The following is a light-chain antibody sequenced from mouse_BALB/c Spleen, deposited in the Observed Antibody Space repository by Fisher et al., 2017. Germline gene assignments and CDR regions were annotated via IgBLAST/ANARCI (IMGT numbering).Light chain of an antibody. CDR2: DTS. Sequence: IVLTQTTAIMSASPGEKVTMTCSASSSVSYMYWYQQKPGSSPRLLIYDTSNLASGVPVRFSGSGSGTSYSLTISRMEAEDAATYYCHQYHRSPYTFGGGTKLEIK. V-gene: IGKV4-55*01. CDR1: SSVSY. CDR3: HQYHRSPYT. J-gene: IGKJ2*01.